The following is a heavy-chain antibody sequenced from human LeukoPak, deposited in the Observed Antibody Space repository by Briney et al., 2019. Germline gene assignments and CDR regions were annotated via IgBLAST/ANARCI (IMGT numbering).Heavy chain of an antibody. D-gene: IGHD5-24*01. Sequence: GGSLRLSCAASGFTFSSYSMNWVRQASGKGLEWVSVIYSGGSTYYADSVKGRFTISRDNSKNTLYLQMNSLRAEDTAVYYCARWPEMATTYYFDYWGQGTLVTVSS. J-gene: IGHJ4*02. V-gene: IGHV3-53*01. CDR2: IYSGGST. CDR1: GFTFSSYS. CDR3: ARWPEMATTYYFDY.